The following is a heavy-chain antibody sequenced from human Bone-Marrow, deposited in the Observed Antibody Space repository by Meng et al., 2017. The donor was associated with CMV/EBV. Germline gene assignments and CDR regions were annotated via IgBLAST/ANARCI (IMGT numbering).Heavy chain of an antibody. J-gene: IGHJ4*02. D-gene: IGHD6-13*01. Sequence: AAGFTCEEYTMHWVRQTPGKGLEWVALISWDGGRIYYADSVKGRFTISRDNTKNSLYLQMDRLITEDTALYYCAKDRAGSWKYYVDSWGQGTLVTVSS. CDR3: AKDRAGSWKYYVDS. V-gene: IGHV3-43*01. CDR2: ISWDGGRI. CDR1: GFTCEEYT.